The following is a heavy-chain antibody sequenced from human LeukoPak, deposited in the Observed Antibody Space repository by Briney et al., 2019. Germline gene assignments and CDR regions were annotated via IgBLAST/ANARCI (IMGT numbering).Heavy chain of an antibody. Sequence: PSETLSLTCTVSGGSISSGGYYWSWIRQHPGKGPEWIGYIYYSGSSYYNPSLKSRPTISVDTSKNQFSLKLSSVTVADTAVYYCARETRDYVRFDPWGQGTLVTVSS. CDR1: GGSISSGGYY. CDR2: IYYSGSS. CDR3: ARETRDYVRFDP. J-gene: IGHJ5*02. V-gene: IGHV4-31*03. D-gene: IGHD4-17*01.